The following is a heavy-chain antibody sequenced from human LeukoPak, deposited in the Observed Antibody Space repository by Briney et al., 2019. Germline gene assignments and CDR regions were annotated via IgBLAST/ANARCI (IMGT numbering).Heavy chain of an antibody. D-gene: IGHD6-13*01. CDR1: GFTFSSYA. J-gene: IGHJ6*02. Sequence: GRSLRLSCAASGFTFSSYAMHWVRQAPGKGLEWVAVISYDGSNKYYADSVKGRFTIPRDNSKNTLYLQMNSLRAEDTAVYYCAREEVAAAGTHYGMDVGAKGPRSPSP. V-gene: IGHV3-30-3*01. CDR2: ISYDGSNK. CDR3: AREEVAAAGTHYGMDV.